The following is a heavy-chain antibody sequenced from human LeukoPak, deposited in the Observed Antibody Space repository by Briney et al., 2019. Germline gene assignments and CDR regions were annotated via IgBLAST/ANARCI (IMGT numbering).Heavy chain of an antibody. CDR2: INTNTGNP. CDR3: ARRRAGSGSCRGYYYYMDV. J-gene: IGHJ6*03. Sequence: ASVKVSCKASGYTFTSYAMNWVRQAPGQGLEWMGWINTNTGNPTYAQGFTGRFVFSLDTSVSTAYLQISSLKAEDTAVYYCARRRAGSGSCRGYYYYMDVWGKGTTVTVSS. D-gene: IGHD3-10*01. V-gene: IGHV7-4-1*02. CDR1: GYTFTSYA.